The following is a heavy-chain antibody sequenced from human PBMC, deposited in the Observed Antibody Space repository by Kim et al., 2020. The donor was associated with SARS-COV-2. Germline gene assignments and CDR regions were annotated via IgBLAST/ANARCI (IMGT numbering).Heavy chain of an antibody. CDR3: ARLCTRRRTYYYDSSGHQHRVYFDF. CDR1: GGSFSGYY. D-gene: IGHD3-22*01. Sequence: SETLSLTCAVYGGSFSGYYWSWIRQPPGKGLEWIGEINHSGSTNYNPSLKSRVTISVDTSKNQFSLKLSSVTAADTAVYYCARLCTRRRTYYYDSSGHQHRVYFDFWGQGTLVTVSS. V-gene: IGHV4-34*01. J-gene: IGHJ4*02. CDR2: INHSGST.